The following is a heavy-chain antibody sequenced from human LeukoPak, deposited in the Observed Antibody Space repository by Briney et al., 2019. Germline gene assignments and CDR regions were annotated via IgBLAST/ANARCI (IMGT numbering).Heavy chain of an antibody. V-gene: IGHV1-46*01. J-gene: IGHJ4*02. Sequence: ASVKVSCKASGYTFTSYYMHWVRQAPGQGLEWTGIINPSGGSTRYAQKFQGRVTMTRDTSTSTVYMELSSLRSEDTAVYYCARGIEDPWTKWEHSYHFDYWGQGTLVTVSS. CDR2: INPSGGST. D-gene: IGHD1-26*01. CDR1: GYTFTSYY. CDR3: ARGIEDPWTKWEHSYHFDY.